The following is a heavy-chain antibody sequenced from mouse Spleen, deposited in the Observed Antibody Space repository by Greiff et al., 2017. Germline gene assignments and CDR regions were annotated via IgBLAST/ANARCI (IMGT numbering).Heavy chain of an antibody. D-gene: IGHD1-2*01. J-gene: IGHJ1*01. CDR3: ARGGLLIKGYFDV. CDR2: IWAGGST. CDR1: GFSLTSYG. Sequence: VQGVESGPGLVAPSQSLSITCTVSGFSLTSYGVHWVRQPPGKGLEWLGVIWAGGSTNYNSALMSRLSISKDNSKSQVFLKMNSLQTDDTAMYYCARGGLLIKGYFDVWGAGTTVTVSS. V-gene: IGHV2-9*02.